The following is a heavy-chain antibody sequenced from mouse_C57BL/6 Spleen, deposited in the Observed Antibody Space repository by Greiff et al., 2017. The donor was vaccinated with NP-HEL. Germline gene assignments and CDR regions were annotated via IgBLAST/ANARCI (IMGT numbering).Heavy chain of an antibody. J-gene: IGHJ4*01. CDR3: ARSPVPYCGSAGAMDY. D-gene: IGHD1-1*01. CDR2: IRNKANGYTT. CDR1: GFTFTDYY. V-gene: IGHV7-3*01. Sequence: EVHLVESGGGLVQPGGSLSLSCAASGFTFTDYYMSWVRQPPGKALEWLGFIRNKANGYTTEYSASVQGRFTISRDNTQSILYLQMNGLRAEDSATYYCARSPVPYCGSAGAMDYWGQGTSVTVSS.